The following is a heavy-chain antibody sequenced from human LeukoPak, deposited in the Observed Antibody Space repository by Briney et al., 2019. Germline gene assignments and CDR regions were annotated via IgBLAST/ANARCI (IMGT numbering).Heavy chain of an antibody. CDR3: ARDPRIAAASYFDF. CDR1: GGSISSYF. V-gene: IGHV4-59*01. Sequence: PSETLSLTCTVSGGSISSYFWSWIRQPPGKGLEWIGYISYTGSTNYNPSLKSRVTMSVDTSKNQFSLNLRSATAADTAVYYCARDPRIAAASYFDFWGQGTLVTVSS. D-gene: IGHD6-13*01. J-gene: IGHJ4*02. CDR2: ISYTGST.